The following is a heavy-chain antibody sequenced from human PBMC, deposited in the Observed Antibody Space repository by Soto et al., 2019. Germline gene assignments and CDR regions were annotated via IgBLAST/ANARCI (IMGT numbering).Heavy chain of an antibody. D-gene: IGHD6-13*01. CDR3: AKEVLAAGGTSYFDY. V-gene: IGHV3-23*01. J-gene: IGHJ4*02. CDR1: GFTFSNYA. Sequence: GVSLRLSCAASGFTFSNYALSWVRQAPGKGLEWVSAISGSGGSRYFADSVKGRFTISRDNSKNTLYLQMNSLRAEDTASYFCAKEVLAAGGTSYFDYRGQGTLVTVSS. CDR2: ISGSGGSR.